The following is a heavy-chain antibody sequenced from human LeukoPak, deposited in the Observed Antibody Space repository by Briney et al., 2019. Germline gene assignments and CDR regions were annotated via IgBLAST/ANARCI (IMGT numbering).Heavy chain of an antibody. CDR2: IDDSGNT. Sequence: PSETLSLTCLVSGGSIKSSYWTWIRQPPGKGLEWIGNIDDSGNTNYSPSLKRRVTISLDTSKNQFSLRVTSVTAADSGLYFCARDSYPAALPYMDAWGRGRTVSVSS. V-gene: IGHV4-59*01. J-gene: IGHJ6*03. D-gene: IGHD2-2*01. CDR1: GGSIKSSY. CDR3: ARDSYPAALPYMDA.